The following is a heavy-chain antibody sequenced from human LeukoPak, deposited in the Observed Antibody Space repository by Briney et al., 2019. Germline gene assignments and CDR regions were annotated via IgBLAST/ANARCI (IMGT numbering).Heavy chain of an antibody. CDR2: IDPSGGST. V-gene: IGHV1-46*01. Sequence: GASVKVSCKASGYTFTNYYMHWVRQAPGQGLEWMGIIDPSGGSTTYARKFQGRVTMTRDTSISTAYMKLSRLRSDDTAVYYCARLHGGSSTRSDAFDIWGQGTMVTVSS. CDR1: GYTFTNYY. J-gene: IGHJ3*02. CDR3: ARLHGGSSTRSDAFDI. D-gene: IGHD2-2*01.